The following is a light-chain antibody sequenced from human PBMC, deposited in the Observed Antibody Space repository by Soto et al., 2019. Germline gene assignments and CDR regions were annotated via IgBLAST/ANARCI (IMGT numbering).Light chain of an antibody. J-gene: IGKJ1*01. V-gene: IGKV1-5*03. CDR3: QQYGSYAPWT. Sequence: DIQMTQSPSTLSASVGDRVTITCRASQSIGSFLAWYQQKPGKAPKLLIYKASSLESGVPSRFSGSGSGTEFTLTLSSLQPDDFASYYCQQYGSYAPWTFGQGTKGEIK. CDR2: KAS. CDR1: QSIGSF.